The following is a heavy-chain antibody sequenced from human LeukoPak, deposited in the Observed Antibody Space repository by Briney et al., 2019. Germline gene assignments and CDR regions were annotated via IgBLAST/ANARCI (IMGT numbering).Heavy chain of an antibody. CDR3: ARDRSRITIFGVGVGGWFDP. CDR1: GYTFTGYY. J-gene: IGHJ5*02. V-gene: IGHV1-2*04. D-gene: IGHD3-3*01. CDR2: INPNSGGT. Sequence: ASVKVSCKASGYTFTGYYMHWVRQAPGQGLEWMGWINPNSGGTNYAQKFQGWVTMTRDTSISTAYMELSRLRSDDTAVCYCARDRSRITIFGVGVGGWFDPWGQGTLVTVSS.